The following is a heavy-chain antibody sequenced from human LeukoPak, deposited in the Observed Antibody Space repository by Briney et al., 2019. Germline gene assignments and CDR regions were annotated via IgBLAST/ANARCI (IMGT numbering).Heavy chain of an antibody. J-gene: IGHJ4*02. CDR2: IRDSGSST. V-gene: IGHV3-23*01. CDR3: AKNDIGFYFEY. CDR1: GFTFDDYG. D-gene: IGHD3-9*01. Sequence: TGGSLRLSCAASGFTFDDYGMSWVRQAPGKGLEWVSSIRDSGSSTYFADSVKGRFTISRDNSKNTLFLQMNSLRAEDTAVYFCAKNDIGFYFEYGGQGTLVTVSS.